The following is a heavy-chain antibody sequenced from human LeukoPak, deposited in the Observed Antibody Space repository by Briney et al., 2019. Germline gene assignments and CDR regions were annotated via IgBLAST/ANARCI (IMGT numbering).Heavy chain of an antibody. CDR2: ISAYNGNT. J-gene: IGHJ3*02. D-gene: IGHD3-10*01. V-gene: IGHV1-18*01. Sequence: GASVKVSCKASGYTFTSYGISWVRQAPGQGLEWMGWISAYNGNTNYAQKLQGRVTMTTDTSTSTAYMKLRSLRSDDTAVYYCARDGRLGMGRGVNAFDIWGQGTMVTVSS. CDR3: ARDGRLGMGRGVNAFDI. CDR1: GYTFTSYG.